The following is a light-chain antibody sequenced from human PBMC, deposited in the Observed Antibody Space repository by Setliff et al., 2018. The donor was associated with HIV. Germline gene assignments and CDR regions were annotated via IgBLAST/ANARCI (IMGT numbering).Light chain of an antibody. CDR1: SSDVGSYNR. V-gene: IGLV2-18*02. Sequence: QSALTQPPSVSGSPGQSVTISCTGTSSDVGSYNRVSWYQQPPGTAPKLMIYEVNNRPSGVPDRFSGSKSGNTASLTISGLQAEDEADYYCCSYAGSYTSYVLFGGGTKVTVL. CDR2: EVN. CDR3: CSYAGSYTSYVL. J-gene: IGLJ2*01.